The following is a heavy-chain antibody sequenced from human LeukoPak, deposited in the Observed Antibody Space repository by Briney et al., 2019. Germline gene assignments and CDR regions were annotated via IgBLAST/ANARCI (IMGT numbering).Heavy chain of an antibody. V-gene: IGHV3-74*01. D-gene: IGHD4-11*01. CDR2: INSDGSST. J-gene: IGHJ4*02. Sequence: GGSLRLSCAASGFTFSSYWMHWVRQAPGKGLVWVSRINSDGSSTTYADSVKGRFTISRDNAKKSLYLQMNSLRADDTAVYFCSRDGNYIFDSWGQGTLVTVSS. CDR1: GFTFSSYW. CDR3: SRDGNYIFDS.